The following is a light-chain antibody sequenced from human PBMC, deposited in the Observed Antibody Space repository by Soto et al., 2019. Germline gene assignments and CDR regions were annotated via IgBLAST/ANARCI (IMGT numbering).Light chain of an antibody. V-gene: IGKV1-27*01. CDR3: QKSNGPPLT. Sequence: DMQMTQSPSSLSASVGDRVTITCRASQGLDNYLAWYQQKPGKAPKLLIYSGSTLQSGVPSRFSGRGFGTEFTLTINGLLPEDVATYYCQKSNGPPLTLGGGTMVEIK. CDR2: SGS. J-gene: IGKJ4*01. CDR1: QGLDNY.